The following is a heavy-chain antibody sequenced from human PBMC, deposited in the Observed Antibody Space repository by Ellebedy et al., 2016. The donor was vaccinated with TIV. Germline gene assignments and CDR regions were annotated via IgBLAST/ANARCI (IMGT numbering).Heavy chain of an antibody. J-gene: IGHJ4*02. D-gene: IGHD5-18*01. V-gene: IGHV3-7*01. Sequence: GGSLRLSXAASGFTFSSYWMSWVRQAPGKGLEWVANIKQDGSEKHYVDSVKGRFTISRDNAKNSLYLQMNSLRAEDTALYYCASHVDTSMSYWGQGTLVTVSS. CDR1: GFTFSSYW. CDR3: ASHVDTSMSY. CDR2: IKQDGSEK.